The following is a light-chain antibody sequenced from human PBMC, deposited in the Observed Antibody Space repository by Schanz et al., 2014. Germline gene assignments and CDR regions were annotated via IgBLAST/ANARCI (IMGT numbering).Light chain of an antibody. CDR2: GTS. J-gene: IGKJ1*01. Sequence: EIVLTQSPGTLSLSPGERATLSCRASQSVHINYLAWHQQKPGQAPRLLIYGTSIRATGIPARFSGSGSGTEFTLTISSLQSEDFAVYYCQQYNNWPRGTFGQGTKVEIK. V-gene: IGKV3-15*01. CDR3: QQYNNWPRGT. CDR1: QSVHIN.